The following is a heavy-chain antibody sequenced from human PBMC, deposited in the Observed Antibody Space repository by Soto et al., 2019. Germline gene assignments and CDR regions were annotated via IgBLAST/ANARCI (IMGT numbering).Heavy chain of an antibody. D-gene: IGHD2-21*02. Sequence: GGSLRLSCAAFGFTFRTYFMHWVRQAPGKGLEWMATISYDGSNKHYADSVRGRFTISRDNSKNTLYLQINSPRPEDTAVYYCVKVGVAHCGGDCYSDYWGQGTLVTVSS. CDR1: GFTFRTYF. CDR2: ISYDGSNK. J-gene: IGHJ4*02. V-gene: IGHV3-30*18. CDR3: VKVGVAHCGGDCYSDY.